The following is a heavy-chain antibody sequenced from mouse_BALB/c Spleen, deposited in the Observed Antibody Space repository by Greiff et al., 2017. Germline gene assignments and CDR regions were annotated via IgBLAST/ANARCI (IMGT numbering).Heavy chain of an antibody. CDR1: GYAFTSYW. CDR3: ARQVASSVVPWFAY. J-gene: IGHJ3*01. V-gene: IGHV1-80*01. D-gene: IGHD1-1*01. Sequence: QVQLQQSGAELVRPGSSVKISCKASGYAFTSYWMNWVKQRPGQGLEWIGQIYPGDGDTNYNGKFKGKATLTADKSSSTAYMQLSSLTSEDSAVYFCARQVASSVVPWFAYWGQGTMVTVSA. CDR2: IYPGDGDT.